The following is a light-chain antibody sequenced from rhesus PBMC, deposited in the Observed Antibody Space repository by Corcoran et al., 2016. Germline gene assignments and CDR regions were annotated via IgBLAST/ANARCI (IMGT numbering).Light chain of an antibody. CDR2: YAT. V-gene: IGKV1-25*01. CDR1: QGISSY. J-gene: IGKJ2*01. Sequence: DIQMTQSPSSVSASVGDRVTITCRASQGISSYLAWYQQQPGKAPKLLIDYATTVQSGVPSRFSGSGSGTEFTLTISSLQPEDFATYYCQQYNSLPYSFGQGTKVEIK. CDR3: QQYNSLPYS.